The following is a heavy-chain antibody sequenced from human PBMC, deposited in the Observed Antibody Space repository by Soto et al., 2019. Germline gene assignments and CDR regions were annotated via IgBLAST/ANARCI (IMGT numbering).Heavy chain of an antibody. CDR2: VSIGGST. CDR3: AKRRGAGWHFDY. Sequence: DVQLLESGGGLVQPEGSLRLSCAASGFTFSSYAMGWVRQGPGKGLEWVAVVSIGGSTHYAASVRGRFTISRDNSKNTLSLQMNSLTAEDTAVYFCAKRRGAGWHFDYWGQGALVTVSS. D-gene: IGHD2-15*01. CDR1: GFTFSSYA. J-gene: IGHJ4*02. V-gene: IGHV3-23*01.